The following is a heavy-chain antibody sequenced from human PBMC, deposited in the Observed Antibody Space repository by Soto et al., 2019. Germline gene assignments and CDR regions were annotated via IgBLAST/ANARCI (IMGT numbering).Heavy chain of an antibody. D-gene: IGHD1-26*01. J-gene: IGHJ6*02. CDR1: GSSFTSYW. CDR3: ASQELQLTGYYYYGMDV. V-gene: IGHV5-51*03. Sequence: PGESLKISCKGSGSSFTSYWIGWVRQMPGKGLEWMGITYPGDSDTRYSPSFQGQVTISADKSISTAYLQWSSLKASDTAMYYCASQELQLTGYYYYGMDVWGQGTTVTVSS. CDR2: TYPGDSDT.